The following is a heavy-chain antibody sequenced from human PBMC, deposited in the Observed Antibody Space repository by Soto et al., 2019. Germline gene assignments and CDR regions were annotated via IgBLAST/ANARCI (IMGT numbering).Heavy chain of an antibody. CDR3: AREGRYYASGRFWWFDP. V-gene: IGHV4-34*01. CDR1: GGSFSDYY. J-gene: IGHJ5*02. D-gene: IGHD3-10*01. Sequence: SETLSLTCAVYGGSFSDYYWSWIRQPPGKGLEWIGEINHSGSTNYNPSLKSRVTISVDTSKNQFSLKLSSVTAADTAVYYCAREGRYYASGRFWWFDPWGQGTLVTVSS. CDR2: INHSGST.